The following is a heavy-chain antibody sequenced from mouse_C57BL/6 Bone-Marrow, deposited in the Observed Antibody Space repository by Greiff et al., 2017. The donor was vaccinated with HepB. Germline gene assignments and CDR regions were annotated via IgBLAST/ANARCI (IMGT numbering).Heavy chain of an antibody. CDR2: ISYDGSN. Sequence: VQLKESGPGLVKPSQSLSLTCSVTGYSITSGYYWNWIRQFPGNKLEWMGYISYDGSNNYNPSLKNRISITRDTSKNQFFLKLNSVTTEDTATYYCARERYYGSRNAMDYWGQGTSVTVSA. CDR1: GYSITSGYY. V-gene: IGHV3-6*01. CDR3: ARERYYGSRNAMDY. D-gene: IGHD1-1*01. J-gene: IGHJ4*01.